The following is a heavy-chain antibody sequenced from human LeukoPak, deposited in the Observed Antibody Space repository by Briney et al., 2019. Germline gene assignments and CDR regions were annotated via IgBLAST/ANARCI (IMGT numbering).Heavy chain of an antibody. V-gene: IGHV3-30-3*01. D-gene: IGHD3-10*01. CDR1: GFIFSDYA. CDR2: ISNNGVKT. Sequence: GGSLRLSCAASGFIFSDYAMQWVRQAPGKGLEWVAVISNNGVKTSYADSVRGQFTISRDNSKNTLYLQMNSPRAEDTAVYYCAKEAMVRGVMILDYWGQGTLVTVSS. J-gene: IGHJ4*02. CDR3: AKEAMVRGVMILDY.